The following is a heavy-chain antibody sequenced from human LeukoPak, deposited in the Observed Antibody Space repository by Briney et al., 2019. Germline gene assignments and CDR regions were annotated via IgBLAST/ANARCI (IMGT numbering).Heavy chain of an antibody. CDR1: RFTFSSYS. Sequence: GGSLRLSCAASRFTFSSYSMNWVRQAPGKGLEWVANIKQDGSEKYYVDSVKGRFTISRDNAKNSLYLQMNSLRAEDTAVYYSSLEGSSWYRYFQHWGQGTLVTVSS. D-gene: IGHD6-13*01. J-gene: IGHJ1*01. CDR2: IKQDGSEK. CDR3: SLEGSSWYRYFQH. V-gene: IGHV3-7*05.